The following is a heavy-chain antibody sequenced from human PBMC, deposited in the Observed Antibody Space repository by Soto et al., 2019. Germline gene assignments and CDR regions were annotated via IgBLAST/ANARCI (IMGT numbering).Heavy chain of an antibody. D-gene: IGHD4-17*01. CDR3: ARSTGYGDSYFDY. Sequence: SETLSLPCTVSGGSITLYYWNWIRRSPGNGLEWIGYMYSSGSTNYRSSLKSRVTISGDTSKNQFSLRLRSVTAADTAVYFCARSTGYGDSYFDYWGQGALVTVSS. CDR1: GGSITLYY. V-gene: IGHV4-59*01. J-gene: IGHJ4*02. CDR2: MYSSGST.